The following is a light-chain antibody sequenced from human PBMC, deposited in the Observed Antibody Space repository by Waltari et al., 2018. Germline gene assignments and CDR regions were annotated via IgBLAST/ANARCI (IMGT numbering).Light chain of an antibody. J-gene: IGKJ4*01. V-gene: IGKV3-11*01. CDR2: DTS. CDR3: QQRRNWPLT. Sequence: DIVLTQSPATLSLPPGERATLACRSSQTIHNYLAWYQQKPGQAPRLLIYDTSNRATGISARFSGSGFGTDFTLTISSLEPEDFAVYYCQQRRNWPLTFGGGTKVEIK. CDR1: QTIHNY.